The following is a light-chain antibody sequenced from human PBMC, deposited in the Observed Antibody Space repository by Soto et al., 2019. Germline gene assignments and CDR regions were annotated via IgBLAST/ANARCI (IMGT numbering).Light chain of an antibody. CDR1: QSVSSSY. CDR3: QQYGSLVT. Sequence: EIVLTQSPGTLSLSPGERATLSCRASQSVSSSYLAWYQQKPGQAPRLLIYGASSRATGIPDRFSGSGSGTDFTFTISRLEPEDFAVYYCQQYGSLVTFGGGTKVENK. J-gene: IGKJ4*01. CDR2: GAS. V-gene: IGKV3-20*01.